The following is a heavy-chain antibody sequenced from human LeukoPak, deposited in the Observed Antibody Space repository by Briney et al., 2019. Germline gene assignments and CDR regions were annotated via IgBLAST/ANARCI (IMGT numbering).Heavy chain of an antibody. D-gene: IGHD2-8*01. CDR2: ISSSSSYI. CDR3: VKYATGGDY. J-gene: IGHJ4*02. V-gene: IGHV3-21*04. Sequence: GGSLRLSCAASGFTFSSYSMNWVRQAPGKGLEWVSSISSSSSYIYYADSVKGRFTISRDNSKNTLSLHMNSLRAEDTAVYYCVKYATGGDYWGQGTLVTVSS. CDR1: GFTFSSYS.